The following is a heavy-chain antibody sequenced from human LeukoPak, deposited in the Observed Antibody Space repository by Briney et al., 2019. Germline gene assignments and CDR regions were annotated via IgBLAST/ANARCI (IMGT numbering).Heavy chain of an antibody. V-gene: IGHV4-39*07. J-gene: IGHJ6*03. CDR3: ATDNWNYSGYYYYYYMDV. D-gene: IGHD1-7*01. CDR2: IYYSGST. Sequence: PSGTLSLTCTVSGGSISSSSYYWGWIRQPPGKGLEWIGSIYYSGSTYYNPSLKSRVTISVDTSKNQFSLKLSSVTAADTAVYYCATDNWNYSGYYYYYYMDVWGKGTTVTVSS. CDR1: GGSISSSSYY.